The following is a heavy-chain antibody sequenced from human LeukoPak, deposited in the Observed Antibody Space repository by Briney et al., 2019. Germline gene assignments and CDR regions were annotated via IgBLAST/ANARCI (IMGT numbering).Heavy chain of an antibody. D-gene: IGHD2-15*01. CDR3: AGGGQYCSGGSCLDY. CDR1: GGTFSSYA. Sequence: ASVKVSCKASGGTFSSYAISWVRQAPGQGLEWMGGIIPIFGTANYAQKFQGRVTITADESTSTAYMELSSLRSEDTAVYYCAGGGQYCSGGSCLDYWGQGTLVTVSS. J-gene: IGHJ4*02. V-gene: IGHV1-69*13. CDR2: IIPIFGTA.